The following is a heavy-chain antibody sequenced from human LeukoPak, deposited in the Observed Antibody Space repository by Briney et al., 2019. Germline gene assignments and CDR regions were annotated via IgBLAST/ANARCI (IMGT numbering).Heavy chain of an antibody. CDR2: MNPNSGNT. V-gene: IGHV1-8*03. Sequence: ASVKVSCKASGYTFTGYYMHWVRQATGQGLEWMGWMNPNSGNTGYAQKFQGRVTITRNTSISTAYMELSSLRSGDTAVYYCARGNAGELLDYWGQGTLVTVSS. D-gene: IGHD3-10*01. J-gene: IGHJ4*02. CDR3: ARGNAGELLDY. CDR1: GYTFTGYY.